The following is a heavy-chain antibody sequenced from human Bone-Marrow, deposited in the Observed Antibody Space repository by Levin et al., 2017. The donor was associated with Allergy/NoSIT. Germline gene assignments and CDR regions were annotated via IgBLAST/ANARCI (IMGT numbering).Heavy chain of an antibody. CDR3: ARDLYSYGSPYYFDY. CDR2: ISYDGSNK. CDR1: GFTFSSYA. V-gene: IGHV3-30-3*01. D-gene: IGHD5-18*01. Sequence: PGESLKISCAASGFTFSSYAMHWVRQAPGKGLEWVAVISYDGSNKYYADSVKGRFTISRDNSKNTLYLQMNSLRAEDTAVYYCARDLYSYGSPYYFDYWGQGTLVTVSS. J-gene: IGHJ4*02.